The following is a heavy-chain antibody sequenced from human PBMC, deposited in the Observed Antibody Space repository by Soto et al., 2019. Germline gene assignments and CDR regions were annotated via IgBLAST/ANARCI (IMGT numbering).Heavy chain of an antibody. CDR1: GFTFGDYE. V-gene: IGHV3-11*01. CDR3: ARSSGGYEADAFDM. D-gene: IGHD6-19*01. J-gene: IGHJ3*02. CDR2: LSRSGNTI. Sequence: QVQLVESGGGLVQPGGSLRLSCAASGFTFGDYEMSWIRQAAGQGPEWVSFLSRSGNTIYYADSVKRRFSISSDNAENSLYLQMESLRVADTATYFCARSSGGYEADAFDMWGQGTMVTVSA.